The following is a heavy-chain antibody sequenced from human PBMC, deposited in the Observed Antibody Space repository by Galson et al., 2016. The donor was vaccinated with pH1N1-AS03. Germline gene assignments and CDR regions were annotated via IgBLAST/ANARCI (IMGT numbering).Heavy chain of an antibody. CDR2: ISHSGNT. CDR1: GYSISSGFH. CDR3: ARFSGSYQLDY. J-gene: IGHJ4*02. Sequence: SETLSLTCAVSGYSISSGFHWAWVRQPPSKGLEWIGTISHSGNTYYNPSLKSRVTMSVDTSENQFSLKLSSVTAADAAVYYCARFSGSYQLDYWGQGTLVTVSS. V-gene: IGHV4-38-2*01. D-gene: IGHD1-26*01.